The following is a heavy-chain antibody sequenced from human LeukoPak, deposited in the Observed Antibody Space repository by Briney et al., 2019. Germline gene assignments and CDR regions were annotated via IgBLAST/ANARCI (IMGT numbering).Heavy chain of an antibody. CDR3: TRNPGMDV. CDR2: INGDGSSS. J-gene: IGHJ6*02. V-gene: IGHV3-74*01. Sequence: GGSLRLSCAASGFTFSTYWMHWVRQAPGKGLVWVSRINGDGSSSTYADSVKGRFTISRDNAKNTLYLQMNSLRTEDTAVYYCTRNPGMDVWGQGTTVTVS. CDR1: GFTFSTYW.